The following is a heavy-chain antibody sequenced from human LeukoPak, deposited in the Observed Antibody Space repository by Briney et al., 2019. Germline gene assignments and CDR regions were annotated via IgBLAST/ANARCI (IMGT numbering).Heavy chain of an antibody. J-gene: IGHJ4*02. Sequence: GGSLRLSCAASGFTFNTYAMSWVRQAPGKGLEWVSSISGTGGGTYYADSVKGRFTISRDNAKNSLYLQMNSLRAEDTAVYYCARSQLDYYDSSGYLAWGFDYWGQGTLVTVSS. CDR2: ISGTGGGT. D-gene: IGHD3-22*01. CDR1: GFTFNTYA. V-gene: IGHV3-23*01. CDR3: ARSQLDYYDSSGYLAWGFDY.